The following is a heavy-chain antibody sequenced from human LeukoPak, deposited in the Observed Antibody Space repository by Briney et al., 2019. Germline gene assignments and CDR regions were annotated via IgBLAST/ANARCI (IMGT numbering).Heavy chain of an antibody. CDR1: GFTFTSYA. Sequence: GSLRLSCAASGFTFTSYAMTWVRQPPGKGLEWIGEINHSGSTNYNPSLKSRVTISVDTSKNQFSLKLSSVTAADTAVYYCARTYDFWSGTFGGYYYGMDVWGQGTTVTVSS. D-gene: IGHD3-3*01. J-gene: IGHJ6*02. CDR2: INHSGST. CDR3: ARTYDFWSGTFGGYYYGMDV. V-gene: IGHV4-34*01.